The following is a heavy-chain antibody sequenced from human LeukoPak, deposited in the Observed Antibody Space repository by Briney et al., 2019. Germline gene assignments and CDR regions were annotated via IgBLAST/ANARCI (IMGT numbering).Heavy chain of an antibody. CDR1: GGSIGSYY. V-gene: IGHV4-4*07. CDR3: ARTGGSGFQLDS. Sequence: PSETLSLTCTVSGGSIGSYYWSWVRQPAGTGLEWIGRSYTTGRTIYNPSLKSRVTMSLDTSKNQLSLNLSSVTAADTAVYYCARTGGSGFQLDSWGQGTLVTVSS. D-gene: IGHD7-27*01. CDR2: SYTTGRT. J-gene: IGHJ4*02.